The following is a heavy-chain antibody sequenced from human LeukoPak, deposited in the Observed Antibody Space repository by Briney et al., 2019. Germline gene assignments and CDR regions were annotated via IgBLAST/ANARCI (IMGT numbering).Heavy chain of an antibody. CDR1: GGTFSSYA. D-gene: IGHD2-2*01. J-gene: IGHJ6*04. CDR3: ASGAANIVVVPAAPYYYYYGMDV. CDR2: IIPIFGTA. Sequence: GASVKASCKASGGTFSSYAISWVRQAPGQGLEWMGGIIPIFGTANYAQKFQGRVTITADKSTSTAYMELSSLRSEDTAVYYCASGAANIVVVPAAPYYYYYGMDVWGKGTTVTVSS. V-gene: IGHV1-69*06.